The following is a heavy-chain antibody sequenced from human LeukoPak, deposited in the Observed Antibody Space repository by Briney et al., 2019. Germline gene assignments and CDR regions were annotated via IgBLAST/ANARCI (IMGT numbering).Heavy chain of an antibody. CDR1: GGSFSGYY. V-gene: IGHV4-34*01. CDR3: ARGRELYYDILTGYGYYFDY. CDR2: INHSGST. Sequence: PSETLSLTCAVYGGSFSGYYWSWIRQPPGKGLEWIGEINHSGSTNYNPSLKSRVTISVDTSKNQFSLKLSSVTAADTAVYYCARGRELYYDILTGYGYYFDYWGQGTLVTVSS. J-gene: IGHJ4*02. D-gene: IGHD3-9*01.